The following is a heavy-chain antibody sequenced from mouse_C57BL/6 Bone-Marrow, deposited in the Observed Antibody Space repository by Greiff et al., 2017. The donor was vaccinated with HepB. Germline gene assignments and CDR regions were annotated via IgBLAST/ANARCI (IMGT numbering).Heavy chain of an antibody. V-gene: IGHV14-3*01. CDR2: IDPANGNT. CDR1: GFNIKNTY. D-gene: IGHD1-1*01. CDR3: ARGSSPSYWYFDV. Sequence: EVQLQQSVAELVRPGASVKLSCTASGFNIKNTYMHWVKQRTEQGLEWIGRIDPANGNTKYAPKFQGKATITADKSSNTAYLQLSSLTSEDPAIYYCARGSSPSYWYFDVWGTGTTVTVSS. J-gene: IGHJ1*03.